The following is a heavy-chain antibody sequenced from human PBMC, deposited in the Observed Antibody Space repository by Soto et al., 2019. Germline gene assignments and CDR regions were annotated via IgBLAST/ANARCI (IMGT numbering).Heavy chain of an antibody. CDR3: AKGGSYYYDSSGYYAN. CDR1: GFTFTSYA. J-gene: IGHJ4*02. CDR2: ISGSGGSS. D-gene: IGHD3-22*01. Sequence: GGSLRLSCAASGFTFTSYAMSWFRQAPGKGLEWVSAISGSGGSSYYADSVKGRFTISRDNSKNTLFLQMNSLRAEDTAIYYCAKGGSYYYDSSGYYANWGQGTLVTVSS. V-gene: IGHV3-23*01.